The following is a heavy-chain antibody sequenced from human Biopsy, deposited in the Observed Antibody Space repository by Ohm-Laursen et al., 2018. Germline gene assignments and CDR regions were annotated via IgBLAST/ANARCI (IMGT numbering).Heavy chain of an antibody. CDR3: ARELGDFWGGRQFDF. D-gene: IGHD3-3*01. V-gene: IGHV1-2*02. CDR2: IDPKSGGT. Sequence: SVKVYCKASAYSFGDHRIHWVRQAPGQGLEWMGWIDPKSGGTNYAQKFQGRVTMTRDTSISTTYMELRRLTSDDTAVFYCARELGDFWGGRQFDFWGQGTLVTVSS. CDR1: AYSFGDHR. J-gene: IGHJ5*01.